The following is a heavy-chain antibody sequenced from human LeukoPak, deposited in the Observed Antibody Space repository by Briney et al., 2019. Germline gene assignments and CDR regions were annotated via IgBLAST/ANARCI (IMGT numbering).Heavy chain of an antibody. CDR2: VSGDGTTT. J-gene: IGHJ6*02. CDR1: GFTFSTYW. V-gene: IGHV3-74*01. CDR3: ARGGGGVVRNGLDV. Sequence: PGGSLRLSCAASGFTFSTYWMHWVRQAPGKGLVWVSRVSGDGTTTNYADSVKGRFSISRDNAKNTLFLQVSSLTDDDTAVYYCARGGGGVVRNGLDVSGPGTTVAVSS. D-gene: IGHD2-15*01.